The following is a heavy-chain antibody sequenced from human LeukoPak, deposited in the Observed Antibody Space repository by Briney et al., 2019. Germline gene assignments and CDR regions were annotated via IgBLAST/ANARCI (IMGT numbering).Heavy chain of an antibody. CDR3: AKDGGSYFNDAFDI. V-gene: IGHV3-30*02. J-gene: IGHJ3*02. Sequence: GGSLRLSCAASGFTFSSYGMHWVRQAPGKGLEWVAFIRYDGSNKYYADSVKGRFTISRDNSKNTLYLQMNSLRAEDTAVYYCAKDGGSYFNDAFDIWGQGTMVTVSS. D-gene: IGHD1-26*01. CDR2: IRYDGSNK. CDR1: GFTFSSYG.